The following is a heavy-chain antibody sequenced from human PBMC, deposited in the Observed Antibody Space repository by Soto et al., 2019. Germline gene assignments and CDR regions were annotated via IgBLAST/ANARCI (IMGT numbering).Heavy chain of an antibody. CDR3: ARKLGSGSSNWFDP. CDR1: GFTFSSYG. J-gene: IGHJ5*02. CDR2: IWYDGTNK. V-gene: IGHV3-33*01. Sequence: QVQLVESGGGVVQPGRSLRLSCAASGFTFSSYGMHWVRQAPGKGLEWVAVIWYDGTNKYYADSVNGRFTISRDNSRNTVYLQMNSLRAEDTAVYYCARKLGSGSSNWFDPWGQGTLVTVSS. D-gene: IGHD6-19*01.